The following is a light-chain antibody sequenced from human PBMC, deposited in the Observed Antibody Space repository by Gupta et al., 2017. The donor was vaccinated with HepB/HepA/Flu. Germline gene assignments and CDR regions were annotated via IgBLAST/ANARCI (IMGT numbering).Light chain of an antibody. V-gene: IGKV1-39*01. CDR1: QSISSY. CDR3: QQSYSTPQYA. CDR2: ATS. J-gene: IGKJ2*01. Sequence: IQMTQSPSSLSASVGERVTITCRASQSISSYLNWYQQKPGKVPKLLIYATSSLQSGVPSRFSGSGSGTDFTLTISSLQPEDFATYYCQQSYSTPQYAFGQGTKMEIK.